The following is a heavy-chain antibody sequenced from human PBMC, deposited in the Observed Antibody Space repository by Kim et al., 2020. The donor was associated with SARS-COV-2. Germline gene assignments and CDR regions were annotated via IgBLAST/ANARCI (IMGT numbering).Heavy chain of an antibody. V-gene: IGHV3-30-3*01. D-gene: IGHD5-18*01. CDR3: ARDPPLYSYGSGGWFDP. CDR2: ISYDGSNK. Sequence: GGSLRLSCAASGFTFSSYAMHWVRQAPGKGLEWVAVISYDGSNKYYADSVKGRFTISRDNSKNTLYLQMNSLRAEDTAVYYCARDPPLYSYGSGGWFDPWGQGTLVTVSS. CDR1: GFTFSSYA. J-gene: IGHJ5*02.